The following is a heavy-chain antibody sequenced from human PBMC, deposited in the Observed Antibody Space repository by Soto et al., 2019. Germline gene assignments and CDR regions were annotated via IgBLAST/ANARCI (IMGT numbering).Heavy chain of an antibody. J-gene: IGHJ4*02. CDR2: IYYSGST. CDR1: GGSISSGDYY. Sequence: SETLSLTCTVSGGSISSGDYYWSWIRQPPGKGLEWIGYIYYSGSTYYNPSLKSRVTISADTSKNQFSLKLSSVTAADTAVYYCAGSVRGYSYGPFDYWGQGTLVTVSS. CDR3: AGSVRGYSYGPFDY. V-gene: IGHV4-30-4*01. D-gene: IGHD5-18*01.